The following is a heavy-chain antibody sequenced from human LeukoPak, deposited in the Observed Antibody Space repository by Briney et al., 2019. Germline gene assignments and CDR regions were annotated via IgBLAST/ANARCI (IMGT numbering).Heavy chain of an antibody. V-gene: IGHV4-39*01. Sequence: PSETLSLTCTVSGDSISSSTYYWGWIRQPPGKGLEWIGSIYNTGSTYYSPSLKSRVTISVDTSKNQFSLKLSPVTAADTAVYYCARHQTNNYGSGTPFDYWGQGTLVSVSS. D-gene: IGHD3-10*01. CDR2: IYNTGST. CDR1: GDSISSSTYY. J-gene: IGHJ4*02. CDR3: ARHQTNNYGSGTPFDY.